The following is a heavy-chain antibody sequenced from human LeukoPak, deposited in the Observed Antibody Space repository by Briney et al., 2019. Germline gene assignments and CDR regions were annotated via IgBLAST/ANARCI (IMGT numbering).Heavy chain of an antibody. CDR2: ISSSSSYI. CDR3: AREAGPYTGFDY. Sequence: GGSLRLSCAASGFTFSSYSMIWVRQAPGKGLEWVSSISSSSSYIYYADSVKGRFTISRDNAKNSLYLQMNSLRAEDTAVYYCAREAGPYTGFDYWGQGTLVTVSS. CDR1: GFTFSSYS. V-gene: IGHV3-21*01. D-gene: IGHD3-16*01. J-gene: IGHJ4*02.